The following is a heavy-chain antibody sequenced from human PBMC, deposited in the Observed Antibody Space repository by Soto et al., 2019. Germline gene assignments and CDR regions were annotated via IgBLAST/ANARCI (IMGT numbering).Heavy chain of an antibody. CDR3: AKNSAAPSRVGFDY. V-gene: IGHV3-23*01. CDR1: GFTFATYT. CDR2: ITGSDGRT. J-gene: IGHJ4*02. D-gene: IGHD6-25*01. Sequence: EVPLLESGGGLVQPGGSLRLSCAASGFTFATYTMSWVRQTPGKGLEWVSAITGSDGRTYYADSVKGRFTISRDNSKNTRYLQMNSLGAGDTAVYYCAKNSAAPSRVGFDYGGQGNLVTVSS.